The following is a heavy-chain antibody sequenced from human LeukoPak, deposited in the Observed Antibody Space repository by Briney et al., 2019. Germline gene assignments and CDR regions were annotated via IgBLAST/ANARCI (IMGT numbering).Heavy chain of an antibody. J-gene: IGHJ3*02. CDR3: AREGYDYVWGSPNHDAFDI. D-gene: IGHD3-16*01. CDR1: GFTFSSYA. V-gene: IGHV3-30-3*01. CDR2: ISYDGSNK. Sequence: GGSLRLSCAASGFTFSSYAMHWVRQAPGKGLEWVAVISYDGSNKYYADSVKGRFTISRDNSKNTLYLQMNSLRAEDTAVYYCAREGYDYVWGSPNHDAFDIWGQGTMVTVSS.